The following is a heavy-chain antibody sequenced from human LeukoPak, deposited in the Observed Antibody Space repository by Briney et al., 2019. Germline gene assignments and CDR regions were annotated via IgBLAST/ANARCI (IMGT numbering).Heavy chain of an antibody. V-gene: IGHV4-39*01. CDR1: GGSISSSSYQ. Sequence: SETLSLTCTVSGGSISSSSYQWGWIRQPPGKGLECIGSIYYSGSTYYNPSLKSRVTISVDTSKNQFSLKLNSVTAADTAVYYCARQHCDTTSCFFRDYYYYYMDVWGKGATVTVSS. J-gene: IGHJ6*03. CDR3: ARQHCDTTSCFFRDYYYYYMDV. D-gene: IGHD2-2*01. CDR2: IYYSGST.